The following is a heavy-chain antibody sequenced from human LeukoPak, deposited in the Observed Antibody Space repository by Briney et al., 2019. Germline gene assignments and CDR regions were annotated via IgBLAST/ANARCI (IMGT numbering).Heavy chain of an antibody. CDR3: ASLETGQFPEDQADAFDI. Sequence: ASLRVSSTPSGYTFTVYYMHWVRQAPGQGLEWMGWIYHKRGGTNYTQKFQGRVTMTRDTSISTAYMELSRLRSDDTAVYYCASLETGQFPEDQADAFDIWGQGTMVTVSS. CDR2: IYHKRGGT. V-gene: IGHV1-2*02. D-gene: IGHD2-2*01. CDR1: GYTFTVYY. J-gene: IGHJ3*02.